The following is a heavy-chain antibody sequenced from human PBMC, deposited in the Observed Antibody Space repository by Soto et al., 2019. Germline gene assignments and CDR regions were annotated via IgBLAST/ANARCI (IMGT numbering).Heavy chain of an antibody. D-gene: IGHD3-3*01. V-gene: IGHV3-23*01. CDR1: GFTFSSYA. CDR2: ISGSGGST. Sequence: GGSLRLSCAASGFTFSSYAMAWVRQAPGKGLEWVSAISGSGGSTYYADSVKGRFTISRDNSKNTLYLQMNSLRAEDTAVYYCAKDVSTSRHRFCCTDPCGQAPLVTGSS. CDR3: AKDVSTSRHRFCCTDP. J-gene: IGHJ5*02.